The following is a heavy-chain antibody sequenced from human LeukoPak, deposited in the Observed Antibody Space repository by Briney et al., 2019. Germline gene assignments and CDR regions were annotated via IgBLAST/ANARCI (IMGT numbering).Heavy chain of an antibody. V-gene: IGHV3-21*04. J-gene: IGHJ6*02. D-gene: IGHD1-7*01. Sequence: GGSLRLSCAATGFTFSSYSMNWVRQAPGKGLEWVSSISSSSSYIYYADSVKGRFTISRDNAKNSLYLQMNSLRAEDTAVYYCAREAGTTFYYYYGMDVWGQGTTVTVSS. CDR2: ISSSSSYI. CDR1: GFTFSSYS. CDR3: AREAGTTFYYYYGMDV.